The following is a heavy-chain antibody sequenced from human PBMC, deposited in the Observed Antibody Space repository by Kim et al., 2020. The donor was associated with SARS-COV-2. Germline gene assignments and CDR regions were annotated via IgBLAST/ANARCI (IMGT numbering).Heavy chain of an antibody. Sequence: SETLSLTCTVSGGSISSYYWSWIRQPPGKGLEWIGYIYYSGSTNYNPSLKSRVTISVDTSKNQFSLKLSPVTAADTAVYYCARGTMVRGSYGMDVWGQGTTVTVSS. V-gene: IGHV4-59*01. J-gene: IGHJ6*02. D-gene: IGHD3-10*01. CDR3: ARGTMVRGSYGMDV. CDR1: GGSISSYY. CDR2: IYYSGST.